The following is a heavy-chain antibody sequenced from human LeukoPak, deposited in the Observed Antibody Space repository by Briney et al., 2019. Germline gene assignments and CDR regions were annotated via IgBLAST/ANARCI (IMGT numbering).Heavy chain of an antibody. CDR1: GGSISSSSYY. J-gene: IGHJ4*02. V-gene: IGHV4-39*07. D-gene: IGHD3-9*01. Sequence: PSETLSLTCTVSGGSISSSSYYWGWIRQPPGKGLEWIGSIYYSGSTYYNPSLKSRVTISVDTSKNQFSLKLSSVTAADTAVYYCARSLTGIAAFDYWGQGTLVTVSS. CDR2: IYYSGST. CDR3: ARSLTGIAAFDY.